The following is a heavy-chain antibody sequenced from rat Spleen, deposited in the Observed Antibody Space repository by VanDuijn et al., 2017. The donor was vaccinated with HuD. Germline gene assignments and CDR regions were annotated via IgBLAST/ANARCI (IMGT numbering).Heavy chain of an antibody. V-gene: IGHV5-29*01. CDR3: TRGTYFRH. D-gene: IGHD4-6*01. CDR1: GFIFSDHY. CDR2: INYDGSST. Sequence: EVQLVESDGGLVRPGRSLKLSCAASGFIFSDHYVAWVRQAPTKGLEWVATINYDGSSTFYRDSVRDRFTISRDIAKSTLYLQMNDLRSEDTATYYCTRGTYFRHWGQGVMVTVSS. J-gene: IGHJ2*01.